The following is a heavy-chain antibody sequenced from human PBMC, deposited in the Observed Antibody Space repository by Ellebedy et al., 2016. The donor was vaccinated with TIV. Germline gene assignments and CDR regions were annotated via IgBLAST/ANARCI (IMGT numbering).Heavy chain of an antibody. CDR2: INHGGST. V-gene: IGHV4-34*01. CDR3: ARVSNLKGADY. Sequence: MPSETLSLTCAVYGGPFSGYFWTWIRQPPGKGLEWLGEINHGGSTNYNPSLKSRVSISVDTSKNQFSLKLTSVTAADTAVYYCARVSNLKGADYWGQGTLVTVSS. J-gene: IGHJ4*02. D-gene: IGHD3-16*01. CDR1: GGPFSGYF.